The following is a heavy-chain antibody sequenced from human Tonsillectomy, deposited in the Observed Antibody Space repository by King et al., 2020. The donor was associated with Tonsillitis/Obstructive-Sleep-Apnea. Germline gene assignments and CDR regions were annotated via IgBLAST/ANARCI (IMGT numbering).Heavy chain of an antibody. CDR3: ARGWVNPNWFDP. D-gene: IGHD4-23*01. CDR1: GGSFSGYY. Sequence: VQLQQWGAGLLKPSEPLSLTCAVYGGSFSGYYWSWIRQPPGKGLEWIGEINHSGSTNYNPSLKSRVTISVDTSKNQFSLKLSSVTAADTAVYYCARGWVNPNWFDPWGQGTLVTVSS. V-gene: IGHV4-34*01. J-gene: IGHJ5*02. CDR2: INHSGST.